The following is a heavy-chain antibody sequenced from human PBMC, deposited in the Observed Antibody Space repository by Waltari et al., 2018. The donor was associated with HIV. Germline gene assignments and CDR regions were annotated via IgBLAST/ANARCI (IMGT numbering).Heavy chain of an antibody. CDR1: GAEFNSYS. Sequence: QLVQSGAEVRTPGSSVRVSCTASGAEFNSYSINWVRQVNGQGLEWLGRSIPMSNTANNAQKFQGRVTITADKSTRTAYMELSSLKSDDTGVYYCASARETMGVDLESWGQGSLVTVSS. CDR2: SIPMSNTA. D-gene: IGHD3-10*01. V-gene: IGHV1-69*08. J-gene: IGHJ4*02. CDR3: ASARETMGVDLES.